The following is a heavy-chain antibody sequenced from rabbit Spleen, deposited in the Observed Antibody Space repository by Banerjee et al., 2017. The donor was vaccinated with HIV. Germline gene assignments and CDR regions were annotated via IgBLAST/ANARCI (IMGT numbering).Heavy chain of an antibody. D-gene: IGHD4-2*01. Sequence: QSLEESGGDLVKPGASLTLTCTASGFSFSSRYYMCWVRQAPGKGLEWIGYIDPLFGSTYYANWVNGRFSISRENTQNTVYLQLNSLTAADTATYFCVRDQAGYVGFGPFYFNLWGQGTLVTVS. CDR2: IDPLFGST. J-gene: IGHJ4*01. V-gene: IGHV1S40*01. CDR3: VRDQAGYVGFGPFYFNL. CDR1: GFSFSSRYY.